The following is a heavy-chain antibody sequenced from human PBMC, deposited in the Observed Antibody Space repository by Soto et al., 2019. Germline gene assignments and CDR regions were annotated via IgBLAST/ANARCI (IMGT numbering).Heavy chain of an antibody. D-gene: IGHD5-12*01. CDR3: AKPEYSGYDSGIIDY. V-gene: IGHV3-23*01. J-gene: IGHJ4*02. Sequence: GGSLRLSCAASGFTFSSYAMSWVRQAPGKGLEWVSAISGSGGSTYYADSVKGRFTISRDNSKNTLYLQMNSLRAEDTAVYYCAKPEYSGYDSGIIDYWGQGTLVTVSS. CDR1: GFTFSSYA. CDR2: ISGSGGST.